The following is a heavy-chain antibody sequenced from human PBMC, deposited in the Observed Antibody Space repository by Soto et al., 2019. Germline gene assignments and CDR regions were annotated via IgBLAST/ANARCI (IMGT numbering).Heavy chain of an antibody. CDR1: GFTFSSYA. CDR2: ISGSGGST. D-gene: IGHD3-10*01. CDR3: ATGRGDNFYYGMDV. V-gene: IGHV3-23*01. Sequence: EVQLLESGGGLVQPGGSLRLSCAASGFTFSSYAMSWVRQAPGKGLEWVSAISGSGGSTYYADSVKGRFTISRDNSKNTLYLQMNNLRAEDTAVYYCATGRGDNFYYGMDVWGQGTTVTVSS. J-gene: IGHJ6*02.